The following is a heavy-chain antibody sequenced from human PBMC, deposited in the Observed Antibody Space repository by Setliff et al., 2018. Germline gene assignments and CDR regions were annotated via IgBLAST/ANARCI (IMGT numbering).Heavy chain of an antibody. D-gene: IGHD3-9*01. Sequence: ASVKVSCKASGYTFTGYNLYWVRQAPGQGLEWMGRINPNSGGTNYAQKFQGRVTMTRDTSITAAYMELSRLRSDDSAVYYCARGPSNYDLLTGCDCWGQGTLVTVSS. CDR2: INPNSGGT. J-gene: IGHJ4*02. CDR1: GYTFTGYN. V-gene: IGHV1-2*06. CDR3: ARGPSNYDLLTGCDC.